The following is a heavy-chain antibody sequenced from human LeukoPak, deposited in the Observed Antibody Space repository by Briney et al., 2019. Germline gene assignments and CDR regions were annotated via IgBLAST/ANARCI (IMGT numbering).Heavy chain of an antibody. CDR2: ISGSGGST. CDR3: AKAHLGYCSSTSCYYFDY. V-gene: IGHV3-23*01. CDR1: GFTFSSYS. J-gene: IGHJ4*02. Sequence: GGSLRLSCAASGFTFSSYSMNWVRQAPGKGLEWVSAISGSGGSTYYADSVKGRFTISRDNSKNTLYLQMNSLRAEDTAVYYCAKAHLGYCSSTSCYYFDYWGQGTLVTVSS. D-gene: IGHD2-2*01.